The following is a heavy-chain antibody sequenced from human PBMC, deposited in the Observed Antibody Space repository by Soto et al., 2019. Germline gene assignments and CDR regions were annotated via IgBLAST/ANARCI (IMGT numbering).Heavy chain of an antibody. J-gene: IGHJ5*02. CDR3: ARDFFDSSGYTTNWFDP. Sequence: PSETLSLTCSVSGDSISNSRFYWAWIRQPPGEGLEWIGSIYHTGNAYYNPSLKSRVTISVDTSKNRFSLKLTSVTAADAALYYCARDFFDSSGYTTNWFDPWGQGTLVTVPS. CDR1: GDSISNSRFY. CDR2: IYHTGNA. D-gene: IGHD3-22*01. V-gene: IGHV4-39*01.